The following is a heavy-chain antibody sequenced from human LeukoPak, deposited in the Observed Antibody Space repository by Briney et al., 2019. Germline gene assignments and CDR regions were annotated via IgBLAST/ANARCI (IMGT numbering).Heavy chain of an antibody. CDR2: FDPEDGET. J-gene: IGHJ6*02. Sequence: ASVKVSCKVSGYTLTELSMHWVRQAPGKGLEWMGGFDPEDGETIYAQKFQGRVTMTEDTSTDTAYMELSSLRSEDTAVYYCATDLLFYYGMDVWGQGTTVTVSS. CDR1: GYTLTELS. V-gene: IGHV1-24*01. CDR3: ATDLLFYYGMDV.